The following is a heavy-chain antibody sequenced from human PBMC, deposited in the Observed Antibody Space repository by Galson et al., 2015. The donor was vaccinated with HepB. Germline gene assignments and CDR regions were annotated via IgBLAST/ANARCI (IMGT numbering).Heavy chain of an antibody. CDR1: GFSLSTSGMC. D-gene: IGHD3-10*01. CDR3: ARMQRQYYYGSGIQLPPIGLFDAFDI. J-gene: IGHJ3*02. V-gene: IGHV2-70*01. Sequence: PALVKPTQTLTLTCTFSGFSLSTSGMCVSWIRQPPGKALEWLALIDWDDDKYYSTSLKTRLTISKDTSKNQVVLTMTNMDPVDTATYYCARMQRQYYYGSGIQLPPIGLFDAFDIWGQGTMVTVSS. CDR2: IDWDDDK.